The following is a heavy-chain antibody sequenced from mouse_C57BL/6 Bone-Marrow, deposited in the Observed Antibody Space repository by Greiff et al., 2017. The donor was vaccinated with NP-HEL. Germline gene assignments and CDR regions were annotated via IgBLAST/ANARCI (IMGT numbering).Heavy chain of an antibody. Sequence: VQVVESGAELARPGASVKMSCKASGYTFTSYTMHWVKQRPGQGLEWIGYINPSSGYTKYNQKFKDKATLTADKSSSTAYMQLSSLTSEDSAVYYCARRDGYIFAYWGQGTLVTVSA. CDR1: GYTFTSYT. CDR2: INPSSGYT. V-gene: IGHV1-4*01. CDR3: ARRDGYIFAY. D-gene: IGHD2-3*01. J-gene: IGHJ3*01.